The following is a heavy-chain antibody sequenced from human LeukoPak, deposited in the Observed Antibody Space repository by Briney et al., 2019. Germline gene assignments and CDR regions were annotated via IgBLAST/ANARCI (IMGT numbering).Heavy chain of an antibody. CDR1: GDSVSSTNAD. J-gene: IGHJ2*01. CDR3: ARTKGHLDL. Sequence: SQTLSLTCAISGDSVSSTNADWNWIRQSPSRGLEWLGRTYYRSRWYSEYARSVKSRITIDPDTSKNQFSLQLNSVTPEDAAVYYCARTKGHLDLWGRGTLVTVSS. V-gene: IGHV6-1*01. CDR2: TYYRSRWYS. D-gene: IGHD2-8*01.